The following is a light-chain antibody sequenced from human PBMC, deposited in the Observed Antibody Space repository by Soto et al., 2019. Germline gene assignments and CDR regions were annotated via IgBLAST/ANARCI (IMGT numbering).Light chain of an antibody. CDR2: DAS. CDR3: LQDINYPWT. J-gene: IGKJ1*01. CDR1: QSVSGW. V-gene: IGKV1-5*01. Sequence: DIPMTQSPSTLSASVGDRVTITCRASQSVSGWLAWYQKKPGEAPKLLIYDASALPRGVPSRFSGSGSGTDLTLAISSLQPEDSATYYCLQDINYPWTFGQGTKVDIK.